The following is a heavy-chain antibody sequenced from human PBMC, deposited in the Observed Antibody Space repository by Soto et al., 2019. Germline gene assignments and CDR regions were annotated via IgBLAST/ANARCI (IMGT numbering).Heavy chain of an antibody. J-gene: IGHJ4*02. V-gene: IGHV1-8*01. D-gene: IGHD2-15*01. Sequence: QVQLVQSGAEVKKPGASVKVSCKASGYTFTSYDINWLRQATGQGLEWMGWMNPNSGNTGYAQKFQGRVTMTSNTSISTAYTELSSLRSEDTAVYYCARGARYCSGGSCVYYFDYWGQGTLVTVSS. CDR1: GYTFTSYD. CDR3: ARGARYCSGGSCVYYFDY. CDR2: MNPNSGNT.